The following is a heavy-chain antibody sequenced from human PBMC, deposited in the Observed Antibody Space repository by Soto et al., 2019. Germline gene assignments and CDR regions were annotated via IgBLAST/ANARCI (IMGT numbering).Heavy chain of an antibody. CDR1: GGSISSSNW. D-gene: IGHD4-17*01. Sequence: QVQLQESGPGLVKPSGTLSLTCAVSGGSISSSNWWSWVRQPPGKGLEWIGEIYYSGRTNYNPSLKSRVTISVDKSKDQFSLKLSSVTAADTAVYYCARFMTMVTNLAFDIWGQGTMVTVSS. J-gene: IGHJ3*02. V-gene: IGHV4-4*02. CDR3: ARFMTMVTNLAFDI. CDR2: IYYSGRT.